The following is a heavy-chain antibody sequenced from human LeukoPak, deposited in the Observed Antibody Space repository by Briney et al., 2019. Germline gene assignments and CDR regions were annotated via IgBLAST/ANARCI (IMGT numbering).Heavy chain of an antibody. Sequence: TPSETLSLTCTVSGGSISSYYWSWIRQPPGKGLEWIGYIYYSGSTNYNPSLKSRVTISVDTSKNQFSLKLSSVTAADTAVYYCXXXXXXRDGYNYGAFDIWGQGTTVTVSS. CDR3: XXXXXXRDGYNYGAFDI. J-gene: IGHJ3*02. V-gene: IGHV4-59*08. CDR1: GGSISSYY. D-gene: IGHD5-24*01. CDR2: IYYSGST.